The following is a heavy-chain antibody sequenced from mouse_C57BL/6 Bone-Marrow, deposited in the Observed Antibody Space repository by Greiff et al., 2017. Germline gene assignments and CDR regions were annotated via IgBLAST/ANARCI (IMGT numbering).Heavy chain of an antibody. CDR2: IWGGGST. J-gene: IGHJ3*01. Sequence: QVQLQQSGPGLVAPSQSLSITCTVSGFSLTSYGVDWVRQPPGKGLEWLGVIWGGGSTNYNSALMSRLSISKDNSKSQVILKMNSRQTDDTAMYYCAKTYGSSYGWFAYWGQGTLVTVSA. CDR1: GFSLTSYG. V-gene: IGHV2-9*01. D-gene: IGHD1-1*01. CDR3: AKTYGSSYGWFAY.